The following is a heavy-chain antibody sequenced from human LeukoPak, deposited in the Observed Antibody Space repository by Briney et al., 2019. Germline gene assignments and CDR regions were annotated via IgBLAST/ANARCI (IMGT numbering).Heavy chain of an antibody. Sequence: SETLSLTCAVSGGSISSTSYYWAWIRQPPGKGLEWIGTIYYSGSTYHNPSLKSRVTLSVDTSRNQFSLRLSSVDAADTAVYYCAKAGVRYFDSSGLYAFDFWGQETTVIVSS. J-gene: IGHJ3*01. V-gene: IGHV4-39*01. CDR2: IYYSGST. D-gene: IGHD3-22*01. CDR3: AKAGVRYFDSSGLYAFDF. CDR1: GGSISSTSYY.